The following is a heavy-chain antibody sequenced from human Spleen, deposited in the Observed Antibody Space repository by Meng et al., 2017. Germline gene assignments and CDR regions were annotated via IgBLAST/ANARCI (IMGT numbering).Heavy chain of an antibody. D-gene: IGHD3-10*01. Sequence: GESLKISCAASGFTFSSYWMSWVRQAPGKGLEWVANIKQDGSEKYYVDSVKGRFNISRDNAKNSLYMQMNSQRAEDTAVYYCARRYGSGSYLTYWGQGKLVTVSS. V-gene: IGHV3-7*01. CDR2: IKQDGSEK. CDR1: GFTFSSYW. CDR3: ARRYGSGSYLTY. J-gene: IGHJ4*02.